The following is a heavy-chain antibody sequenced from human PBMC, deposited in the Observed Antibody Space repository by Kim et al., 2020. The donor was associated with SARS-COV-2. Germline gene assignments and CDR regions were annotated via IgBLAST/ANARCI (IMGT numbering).Heavy chain of an antibody. Sequence: SVKVSCKASGGTFSSYAISWVRQAPGQGLEWMGGIIPIFSTANYAQKFQGRVTITADESTSTAYMELSSLRSEDTAVYYCARAWGIAARLWFDYWGQGTLVTVSS. CDR1: GGTFSSYA. V-gene: IGHV1-69*13. CDR3: ARAWGIAARLWFDY. D-gene: IGHD6-6*01. J-gene: IGHJ4*02. CDR2: IIPIFSTA.